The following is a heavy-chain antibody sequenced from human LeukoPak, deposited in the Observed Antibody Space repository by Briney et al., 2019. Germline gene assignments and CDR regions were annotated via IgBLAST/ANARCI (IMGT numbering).Heavy chain of an antibody. D-gene: IGHD3-10*01. CDR1: GFTFSSYA. V-gene: IGHV3-30*04. J-gene: IGHJ4*02. CDR2: ISYDGSHK. Sequence: GRSLRLSCAASGFTFSSYAMHWVRQAPGKGLEWVAVISYDGSHKYYADSVTGRFTISRDNSKNTLYLQMDSLRTDDTAMYYCARDFGITWAQYYFDYWGQGTLVTVSS. CDR3: ARDFGITWAQYYFDY.